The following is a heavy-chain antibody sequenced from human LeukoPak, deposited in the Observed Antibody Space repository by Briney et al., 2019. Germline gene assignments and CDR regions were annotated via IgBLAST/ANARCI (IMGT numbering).Heavy chain of an antibody. V-gene: IGHV3-74*01. CDR1: AFTFTSDW. Sequence: GGSLRLSCAAAAFTFTSDWIRWVRQAAGEWLLWVSRISTDGSSAIYADSVKGRFTISSDNAKNTLYLQMSSLRAEDTAVYYCTRVNVCPRCHLDYWGQGTLVTVSS. D-gene: IGHD2-15*01. CDR2: ISTDGSSA. J-gene: IGHJ4*02. CDR3: TRVNVCPRCHLDY.